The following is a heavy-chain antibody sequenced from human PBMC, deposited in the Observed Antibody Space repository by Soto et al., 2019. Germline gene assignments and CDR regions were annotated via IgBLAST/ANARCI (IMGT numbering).Heavy chain of an antibody. D-gene: IGHD6-13*01. CDR3: ASLPAAGTLTDFDY. J-gene: IGHJ4*02. V-gene: IGHV1-69*01. CDR2: IIPIFGTA. Sequence: QVQLVQSGAEVKKPGSSVKVSCKASGGTFSSYAISWVRQAPGQGLEWMGGIIPIFGTANYAQKFHGRVTITADESTSTGYMELSSQRTEDTAVYYCASLPAAGTLTDFDYWGQGPLVTVSS. CDR1: GGTFSSYA.